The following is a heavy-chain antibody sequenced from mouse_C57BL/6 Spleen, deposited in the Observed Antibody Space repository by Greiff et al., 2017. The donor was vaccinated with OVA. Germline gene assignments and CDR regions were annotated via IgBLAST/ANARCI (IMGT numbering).Heavy chain of an antibody. D-gene: IGHD2-4*01. CDR1: GFTFSDYY. CDR3: ARHDYPYYFDY. CDR2: INYDGSST. Sequence: EVKLMESEGGLVQPGSSMKLSCTASGFTFSDYYMAWVRQVPEKGLEWVANINYDGSSTYYLDSLKSRFIISRDNAKNILYLQMSSLKSEDTATYYCARHDYPYYFDYWGQGTTLTVSS. V-gene: IGHV5-16*01. J-gene: IGHJ2*01.